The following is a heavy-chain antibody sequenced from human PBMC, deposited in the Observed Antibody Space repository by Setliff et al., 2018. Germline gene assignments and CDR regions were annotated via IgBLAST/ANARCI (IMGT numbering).Heavy chain of an antibody. CDR3: ASSAKAARPGYYYYYMDV. CDR2: INTNTGNP. CDR1: GYTLTSYA. D-gene: IGHD6-6*01. J-gene: IGHJ6*03. V-gene: IGHV7-4-1*02. Sequence: ASVKVSCKASGYTLTSYAMNWVRQAPGQGLEWMGWINTNTGNPTYAQGFTGRFVFSLDTSVSTAYLQISSLKAEDTAVYYCASSAKAARPGYYYYYMDVWGKGTTVTVSS.